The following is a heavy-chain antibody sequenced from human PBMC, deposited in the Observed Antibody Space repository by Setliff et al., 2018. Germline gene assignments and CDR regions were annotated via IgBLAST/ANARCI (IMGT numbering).Heavy chain of an antibody. CDR1: GDSIKKSTYY. V-gene: IGHV4-39*01. Sequence: SETLSLTCTLSGDSIKKSTYYWGWIRQSPGKGLEWIGSMYSSGSTYYNPSLKSRVTISVDTSQNQFSLKLASMTAADTAIYYCARAPQYTNYWYALSWFDPWGQGTLVTVSS. D-gene: IGHD2-8*02. CDR2: MYSSGST. CDR3: ARAPQYTNYWYALSWFDP. J-gene: IGHJ5*02.